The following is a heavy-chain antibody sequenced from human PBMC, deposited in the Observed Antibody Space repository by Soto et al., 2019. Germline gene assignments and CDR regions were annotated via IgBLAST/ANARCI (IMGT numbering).Heavy chain of an antibody. CDR2: IIPIFGTA. D-gene: IGHD1-1*01. J-gene: IGHJ6*02. CDR1: GGTFSSYA. V-gene: IGHV1-69*13. Sequence: GASVKVSCKASGGTFSSYAISWVRQAPGQGLEWMGGIIPIFGTANYAQKFQGRVTITADESTSTAYMELSSLRSEDTAVYYCARRPRGTYYYYYYGMDVWGQGTTVTVSS. CDR3: ARRPRGTYYYYYYGMDV.